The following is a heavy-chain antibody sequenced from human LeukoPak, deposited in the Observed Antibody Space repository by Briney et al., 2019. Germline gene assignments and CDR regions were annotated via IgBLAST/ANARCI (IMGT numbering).Heavy chain of an antibody. CDR2: ISGSGGST. J-gene: IGHJ4*02. CDR3: ARGPHGRIYDILTGFDY. CDR1: GFTFSSYA. D-gene: IGHD3-9*01. V-gene: IGHV3-23*01. Sequence: GGSLRLSCAASGFTFSSYAMSWVRQAPGKGLEWVSAISGSGGSTYYADSVKGRFTISRDNSKNTLYLQMNSLRAEDTAVYYCARGPHGRIYDILTGFDYWGQGTLVTVSS.